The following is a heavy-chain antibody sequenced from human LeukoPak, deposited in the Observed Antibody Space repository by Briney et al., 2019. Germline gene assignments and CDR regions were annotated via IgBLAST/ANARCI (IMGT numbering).Heavy chain of an antibody. V-gene: IGHV4-31*02. CDR3: ARETVDSVSGFDN. CDR2: IYYSGSK. D-gene: IGHD5/OR15-5a*01. CDR1: DGSISRGGHY. J-gene: IGHJ4*02. Sequence: SETLSLTWSVADGSISRGGHYWSWIRQQPGRGLEWIGYIYYSGSKYYNPSLRSRVTMSVDTSKNQISLTLRSVTAADTAVYYSARETVDSVSGFDNWGQGTLVTVSS.